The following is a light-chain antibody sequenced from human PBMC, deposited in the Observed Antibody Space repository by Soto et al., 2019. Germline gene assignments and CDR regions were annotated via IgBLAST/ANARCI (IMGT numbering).Light chain of an antibody. CDR2: GAS. V-gene: IGKV3-20*01. CDR1: QSVSSSY. Sequence: EIVLRQSPGTLSLSPGERATLSFRASQSVSSSYLAWYQQKPGQAPRLLIYGASSRATGIPDRFSGSGSGTDFTLTISSLQSEDFAVYYCQQYNNWPGTFGQGTKVDIK. J-gene: IGKJ1*01. CDR3: QQYNNWPGT.